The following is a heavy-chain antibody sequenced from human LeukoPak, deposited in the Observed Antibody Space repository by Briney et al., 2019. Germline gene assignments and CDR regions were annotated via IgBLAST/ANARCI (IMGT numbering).Heavy chain of an antibody. J-gene: IGHJ6*03. CDR3: ARVLTYDYYYYYYMDV. V-gene: IGHV3-21*01. D-gene: IGHD2/OR15-2a*01. CDR1: GFTFSSYS. Sequence: PGGSLRLSCAASGFTFSSYSMNWVRQAPGKGLEWVSSISSSSSYIYYADSVKGRFTISRDNAKNSLYLQMNSLRAEDTAVYYCARVLTYDYYYYYYMDVWGKGTTVTVSS. CDR2: ISSSSSYI.